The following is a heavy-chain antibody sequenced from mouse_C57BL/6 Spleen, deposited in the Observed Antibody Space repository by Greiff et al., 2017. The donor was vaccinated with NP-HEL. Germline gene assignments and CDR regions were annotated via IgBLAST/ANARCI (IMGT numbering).Heavy chain of an antibody. V-gene: IGHV10-1*01. J-gene: IGHJ1*03. CDR2: IRSKSNNYAT. D-gene: IGHD1-1*01. CDR1: GFSFNTYA. Sequence: DVKLVESGGGLVQPKGSLKLSCAASGFSFNTYAMNWVRQAPGKGLEWVARIRSKSNNYATYYADSVKDRFTISRDDSESMLYLQMNNLKTEDTAMYYCVRQITTVVATDWYFDVWGTGTTVTVSS. CDR3: VRQITTVVATDWYFDV.